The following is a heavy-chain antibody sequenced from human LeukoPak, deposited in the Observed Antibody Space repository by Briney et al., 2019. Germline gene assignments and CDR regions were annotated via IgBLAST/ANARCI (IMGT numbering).Heavy chain of an antibody. CDR3: AREYDSSGYGAFDI. V-gene: IGHV4-38-2*02. CDR2: LYHSGNS. CDR1: GYSITSGYY. D-gene: IGHD3-22*01. Sequence: SETLSLTCTVSGYSITSGYYWGWIRQPPGKGLEWIAILYHSGNSYYNPSLNSRVTISLDTPKNQFSLKLNSVTAADTAVYYCAREYDSSGYGAFDIWGQGTMVTVSS. J-gene: IGHJ3*02.